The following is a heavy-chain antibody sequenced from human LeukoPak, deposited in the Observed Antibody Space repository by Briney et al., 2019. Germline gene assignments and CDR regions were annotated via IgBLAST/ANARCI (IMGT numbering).Heavy chain of an antibody. CDR2: INHSGST. D-gene: IGHD3-22*01. J-gene: IGHJ4*02. V-gene: IGHV4-34*01. CDR3: ARAPYYDSSGPTDY. CDR1: GGSFSGYY. Sequence: SETLSLTCAVYGGSFSGYYWSWIRQPPGKGLEWIGEINHSGSTNYNPSLKSRVTISVDTSKNQFSLKLSSVTAADTAVYYCARAPYYDSSGPTDYWGQGTLVTVPS.